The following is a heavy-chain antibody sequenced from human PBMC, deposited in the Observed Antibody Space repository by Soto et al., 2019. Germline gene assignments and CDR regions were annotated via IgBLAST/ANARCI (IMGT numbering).Heavy chain of an antibody. CDR1: GYTFSDFD. CDR3: ARGNPFNYAGFDV. CDR2: MNAKSGDT. D-gene: IGHD3-16*01. J-gene: IGHJ6*02. V-gene: IGHV1-8*01. Sequence: GASVKVSCKASGYTFSDFDINWLRQTSGQGPEWMGWMNAKSGDTFFAQRFHDKFNMTWDTSLTTAYMEVGSLTSDHAAIYYCARGNPFNYAGFDVWGQGTTGTVSS.